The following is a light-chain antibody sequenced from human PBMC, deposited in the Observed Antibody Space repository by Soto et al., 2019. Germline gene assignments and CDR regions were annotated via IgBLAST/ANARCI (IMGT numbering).Light chain of an antibody. CDR1: SSNIAKNY. V-gene: IGLV1-51*01. CDR3: GTWDISLSVV. Sequence: QSVLTQPPSVSAAPGQKVTISCSGSSSNIAKNYVYWYQPLPGTAPKLLIFDNDKRPSGIPDRFSGSKSGTSATLGITGLQTGDEADYYCGTWDISLSVVFGGGTKLTVL. CDR2: DND. J-gene: IGLJ2*01.